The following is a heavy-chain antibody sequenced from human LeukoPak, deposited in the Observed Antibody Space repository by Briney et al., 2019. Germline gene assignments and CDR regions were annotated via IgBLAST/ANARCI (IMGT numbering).Heavy chain of an antibody. CDR1: GFAFNTYW. CDR2: INGDGSST. CDR3: ARDKGYSIDQ. V-gene: IGHV3-74*01. Sequence: GGSLRLSCAASGFAFNTYWMHWVRQAPGTGLVWVSRINGDGSSTSYADFVKGRFTISRDNAKNTLYLQMNSLRAEETAIYYCARDKGYSIDQWGQGTLVTVSS. D-gene: IGHD5-18*01. J-gene: IGHJ5*02.